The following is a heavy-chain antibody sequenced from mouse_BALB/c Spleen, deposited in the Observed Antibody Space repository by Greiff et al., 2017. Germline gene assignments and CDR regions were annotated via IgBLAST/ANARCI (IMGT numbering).Heavy chain of an antibody. CDR2: IYPGNVNT. CDR1: GYTFTSYY. V-gene: IGHV1S56*01. J-gene: IGHJ2*01. CDR3: ARSKGMGYYFDY. Sequence: VQLQQSGPELVKPGASVRISCKASGYTFTSYYIHWVKQRPEQGLEWIGWIYPGNVNTKYNEKFKGKATLTADKSSSTAYMQLSSLTSEDSAVYFCARSKGMGYYFDYWGQGTTLTVSS. D-gene: IGHD2-3*01.